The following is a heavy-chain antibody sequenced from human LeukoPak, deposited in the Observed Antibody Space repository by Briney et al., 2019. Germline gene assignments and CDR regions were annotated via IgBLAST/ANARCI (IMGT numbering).Heavy chain of an antibody. CDR2: INQDGSEK. Sequence: GGSLRLSCAASGFTFSIYWMSWVRQAPGKGLEWVANINQDGSEKYYVDSVKGRFTISRDNAKNSLYLQMNSLRAEDTAVYYCARGPHQDVYYYYYYMDVWGKGTTVTVSS. V-gene: IGHV3-7*01. CDR1: GFTFSIYW. J-gene: IGHJ6*03. CDR3: ARGPHQDVYYYYYYMDV.